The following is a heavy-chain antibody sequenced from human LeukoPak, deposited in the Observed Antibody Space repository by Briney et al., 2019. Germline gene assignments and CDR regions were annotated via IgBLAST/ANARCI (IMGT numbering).Heavy chain of an antibody. CDR3: ARDYARGYFDY. J-gene: IGHJ4*02. CDR1: GFTFSNYA. CDR2: ISGSGGTT. D-gene: IGHD2-2*01. V-gene: IGHV3-23*01. Sequence: GGSLRLSCAASGFTFSNYAMSWVRQAPGKGLEWVSAISGSGGTTYYADSVKGRLTISRDSAQNTLYLQMNSLRDEDTAVYYCARDYARGYFDYWGQGILVTVSS.